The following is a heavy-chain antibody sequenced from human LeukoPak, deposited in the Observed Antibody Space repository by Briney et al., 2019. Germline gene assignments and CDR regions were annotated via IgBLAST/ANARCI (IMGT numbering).Heavy chain of an antibody. Sequence: ASVKVSCKASGYTFTSYGISWVRQAPGQGLEWMGWISAYNGNTNYAQKLQGRVTMTTGTSTSTAYMELRSLRSDDTAVYYCARGHPRQNFVGATSYNWFDPWGQGTLVTVSS. CDR1: GYTFTSYG. CDR2: ISAYNGNT. J-gene: IGHJ5*02. D-gene: IGHD1-26*01. V-gene: IGHV1-18*01. CDR3: ARGHPRQNFVGATSYNWFDP.